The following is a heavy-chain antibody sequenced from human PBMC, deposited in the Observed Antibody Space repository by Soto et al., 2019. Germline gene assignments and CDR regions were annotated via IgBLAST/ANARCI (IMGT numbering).Heavy chain of an antibody. CDR2: IYYSGST. V-gene: IGHV4-59*01. CDR1: GGSISNYY. J-gene: IGHJ6*01. CDR3: ARDRAATTPCYHYKYGMDV. Sequence: KTSETLSLTCTVSGGSISNYYWSWIRQPPGKGLEWIGYIYYSGSTNYNPSLKSRVTISVDTPKNQFSLKLSSVTAACPAGYYCARDRAATTPCYHYKYGMDVWGQETTHNVSS. D-gene: IGHD4-17*01.